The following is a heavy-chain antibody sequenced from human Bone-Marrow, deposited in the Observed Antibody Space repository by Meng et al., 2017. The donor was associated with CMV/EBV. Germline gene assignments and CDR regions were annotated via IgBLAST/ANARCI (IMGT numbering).Heavy chain of an antibody. J-gene: IGHJ6*02. D-gene: IGHD1-26*01. CDR3: ARASGGGADYYYYGMAV. CDR1: GFTFSDYY. Sequence: GESLKISCAASGFTFSDYYMSWIRQAPGKGLEWVSYISSSGSTIYYADSVKGRFTISRDNAKNSLYLQMNSLRAEDTAVYYCARASGGGADYYYYGMAVWGQGPTVTV. V-gene: IGHV3-11*01. CDR2: ISSSGSTI.